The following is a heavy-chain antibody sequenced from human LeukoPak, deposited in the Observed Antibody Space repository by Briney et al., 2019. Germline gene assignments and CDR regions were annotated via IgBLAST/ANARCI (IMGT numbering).Heavy chain of an antibody. D-gene: IGHD3-22*01. CDR1: GHSISSGYY. J-gene: IGHJ4*02. Sequence: PSETLSLTCGVSGHSISSGYYWGWIRQPPGKGLEWIGFSAHSGSTSYNPSLKSRVTISVDRSMNHFSLMLTSVTAADTAVYYCARYYADINGYYYYYDYWGQGTLVTVSS. V-gene: IGHV4-38-2*01. CDR2: SAHSGST. CDR3: ARYYADINGYYYYYDY.